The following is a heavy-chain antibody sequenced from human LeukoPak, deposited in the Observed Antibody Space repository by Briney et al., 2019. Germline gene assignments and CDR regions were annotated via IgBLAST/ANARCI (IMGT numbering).Heavy chain of an antibody. CDR3: AREGTTVTHDDAFDI. D-gene: IGHD4-17*01. Sequence: SETLSLTCTVFGGSISSYYWSWIRQPPGKGLEWIGYIYYSGSTNYNPSLKSRVTISVDTSKNQFSLKLSSVTAADTAVYYCAREGTTVTHDDAFDIWGQGTMVTVSS. V-gene: IGHV4-59*01. CDR2: IYYSGST. CDR1: GGSISSYY. J-gene: IGHJ3*02.